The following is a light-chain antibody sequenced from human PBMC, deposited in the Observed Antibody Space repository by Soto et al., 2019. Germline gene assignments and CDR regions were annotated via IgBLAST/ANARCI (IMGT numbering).Light chain of an antibody. J-gene: IGKJ1*01. CDR1: QSIGSY. Sequence: DIQMTQSPSSLSASVGDRVIITCRASQSIGSYVNWYQQRPGKAHKLLIYAASSLQSGVPSTFSGSGSGTDFTLTISSLQSEDFAAYSWQQSYSYSTPPTFGQGTKVEIK. V-gene: IGKV1-39*01. CDR3: QQSYSYSTPPT. CDR2: AAS.